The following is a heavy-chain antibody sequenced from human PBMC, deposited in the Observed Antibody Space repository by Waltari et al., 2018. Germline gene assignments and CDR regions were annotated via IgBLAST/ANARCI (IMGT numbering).Heavy chain of an antibody. V-gene: IGHV4-34*01. CDR3: ARGQDPGLGQLVRGHYYFDY. J-gene: IGHJ4*02. CDR2: INHSGST. CDR1: GGSFSGYY. Sequence: QVQLQQWGAGLLKPSETLSLTCAVYGGSFSGYYWSWIRQPPGKGLGWIGEINHSGSTNYNPALKSRVTISVDTSKNQFSLKLSSVTAADTAVYYCARGQDPGLGQLVRGHYYFDYWGQGTLVTVSS. D-gene: IGHD6-6*01.